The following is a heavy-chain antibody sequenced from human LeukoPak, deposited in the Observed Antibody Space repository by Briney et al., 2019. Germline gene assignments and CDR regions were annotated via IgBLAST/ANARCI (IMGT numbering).Heavy chain of an antibody. CDR1: GFTFSNAW. CDR3: TTAYYYGSGSPDH. D-gene: IGHD3-10*01. J-gene: IGHJ4*02. CDR2: IKSKTDGGTT. V-gene: IGHV3-15*01. Sequence: KPGGSLRLSCAASGFTFSNAWMSWVRQAPGKGLEWVGRIKSKTDGGTTTYAAPVKGRFTISRDDSKDTLYLQMNNLKTEDTAVYYCTTAYYYGSGSPDHWGQGTLVTVSS.